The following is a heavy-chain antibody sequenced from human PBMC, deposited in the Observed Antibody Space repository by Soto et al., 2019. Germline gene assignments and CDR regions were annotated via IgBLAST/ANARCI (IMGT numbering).Heavy chain of an antibody. D-gene: IGHD2-15*01. V-gene: IGHV4-59*01. CDR3: ARELIAATNWFDP. J-gene: IGHJ5*02. Sequence: SETLSLTCTVSGGSISSYYWSWIRQPPGKGLEWIGYIYYSGSTNYNPSLKSRVTISVDTSKNQFSLKLSSVTAADTAVYYCARELIAATNWFDPWGQGTLVTVSS. CDR1: GGSISSYY. CDR2: IYYSGST.